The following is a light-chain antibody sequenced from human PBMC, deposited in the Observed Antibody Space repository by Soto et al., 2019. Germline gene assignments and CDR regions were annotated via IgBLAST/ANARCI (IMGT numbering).Light chain of an antibody. CDR1: RSNIGDNA. J-gene: IGLJ2*01. CDR2: YDD. Sequence: QSVLTQPPSVSAAPGQRVTISCSGSRSNIGDNAVNWYQQLPGKAPKLLIYYDDLLPSGVSDRFSGSKSGTSASLAISGLQSEDEADYDCAVWDDSLNGPVFGGGTKLTVL. CDR3: AVWDDSLNGPV. V-gene: IGLV1-36*01.